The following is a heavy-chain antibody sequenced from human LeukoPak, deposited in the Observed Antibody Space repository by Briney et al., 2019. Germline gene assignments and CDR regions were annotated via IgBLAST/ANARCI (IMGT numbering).Heavy chain of an antibody. CDR3: ARDRGIVGATMVPGH. CDR2: IWYDGSNK. V-gene: IGHV3-33*01. Sequence: GRSLRLSCAASGFTFSSYGMHWVRQAPGKGLEWVAVIWYDGSNKHYADSVKGRFTISRDNSKNTLYLQMNSLRAEDTAVYYCARDRGIVGATMVPGHWGQGTMVTVSS. CDR1: GFTFSSYG. J-gene: IGHJ3*01. D-gene: IGHD1-26*01.